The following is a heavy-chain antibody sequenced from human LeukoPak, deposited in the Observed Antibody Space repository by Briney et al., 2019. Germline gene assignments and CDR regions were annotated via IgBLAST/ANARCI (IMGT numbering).Heavy chain of an antibody. CDR1: GFTFSSYE. Sequence: GGSLRLSCAASGFTFSSYEMNWVRQAPGKGLEWVSYISSSGSTIYYADSVKDRFTISRDNAKNSLYLQMNSLRAEDTAVYYCARDRSSSWFYYYYMDVWGKGTTVTVSS. V-gene: IGHV3-48*03. CDR2: ISSSGSTI. D-gene: IGHD6-13*01. CDR3: ARDRSSSWFYYYYMDV. J-gene: IGHJ6*03.